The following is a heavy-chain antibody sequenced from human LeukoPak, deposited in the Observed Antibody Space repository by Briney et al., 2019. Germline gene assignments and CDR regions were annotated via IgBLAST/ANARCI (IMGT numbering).Heavy chain of an antibody. Sequence: GGSLRLSCAASGFTFSSYSMNWVRQAPWKGLEWVSSISSSSSYIYYADSVKGRFTISRDNDKNSLYLQMNSLRAEDTAVYYCARDIVVVGFDYWGQGTLVTVSS. CDR3: ARDIVVVGFDY. J-gene: IGHJ4*02. D-gene: IGHD3-22*01. CDR1: GFTFSSYS. CDR2: ISSSSSYI. V-gene: IGHV3-21*01.